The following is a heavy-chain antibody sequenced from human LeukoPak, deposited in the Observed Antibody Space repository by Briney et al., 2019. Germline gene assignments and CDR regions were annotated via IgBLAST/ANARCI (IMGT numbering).Heavy chain of an antibody. D-gene: IGHD6-13*01. Sequence: GGSLRLSCAASGFTFSSYSMNWVRQAPGKGLEWVSSISSSSSYIYYADSVKGRFTISRDNAKNSLYLQMNSLRAEDTAVYYCARDRGYSSSWYYFDYGGQGTLVTVSS. V-gene: IGHV3-21*01. CDR1: GFTFSSYS. CDR2: ISSSSSYI. J-gene: IGHJ4*02. CDR3: ARDRGYSSSWYYFDY.